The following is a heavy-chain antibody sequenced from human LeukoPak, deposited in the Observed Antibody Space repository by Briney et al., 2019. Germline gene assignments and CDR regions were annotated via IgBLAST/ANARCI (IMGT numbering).Heavy chain of an antibody. V-gene: IGHV3-23*01. CDR2: ISGSGGST. CDR3: AKVMDYDFWSGHNWFDP. J-gene: IGHJ5*02. D-gene: IGHD3-3*01. CDR1: GFTFSSYA. Sequence: PGGSLRLSCAASGFTFSSYAMSWVRQAPGKGLEWVSAISGSGGSTYYADSVKGRFTISRDNSKNTLYLQMNSLRAEDTAVYYCAKVMDYDFWSGHNWFDPWGQGILVTVSS.